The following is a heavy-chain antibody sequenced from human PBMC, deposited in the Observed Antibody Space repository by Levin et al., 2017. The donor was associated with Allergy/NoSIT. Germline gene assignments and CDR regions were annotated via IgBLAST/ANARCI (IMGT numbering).Heavy chain of an antibody. CDR3: ARRILTTDYDASDYYYDL. CDR1: GYNFTTYW. J-gene: IGHJ5*02. D-gene: IGHD3-22*01. CDR2: IYPGDSDT. Sequence: GESLKISCQGSGYNFTTYWIGWVRQMPDKGLEWVATIYPGDSDTKYNPSFQGQVTVSADKSSNTAHLQWRSLKASDTAIYYCARRILTTDYDASDYYYDLWGQGTQVTVSS. V-gene: IGHV5-51*01.